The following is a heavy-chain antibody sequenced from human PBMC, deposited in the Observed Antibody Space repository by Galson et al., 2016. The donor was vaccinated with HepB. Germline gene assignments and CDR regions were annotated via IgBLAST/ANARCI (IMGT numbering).Heavy chain of an antibody. Sequence: SLRLSCAASGFTFSSYAMHWVRQAPGKGLEWVAVISYDGSNKYYADSVKGRFTISRVNSKNTLYLQMNSLRAEDTAVYYCARDRRRYFDWFVLWGQGTLVTGSS. D-gene: IGHD3-9*01. CDR2: ISYDGSNK. CDR3: ARDRRRYFDWFVL. V-gene: IGHV3-30-3*01. CDR1: GFTFSSYA. J-gene: IGHJ4*02.